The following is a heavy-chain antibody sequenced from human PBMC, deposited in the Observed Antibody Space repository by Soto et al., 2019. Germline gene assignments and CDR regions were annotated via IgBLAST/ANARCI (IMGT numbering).Heavy chain of an antibody. CDR1: GFTFRDYA. CDR2: IWHDGSNK. Sequence: QLVESGGGVVQPGRSLRLSCAASGFTFRDYAMHWVRQAPGKGLEWVAIIWHDGSNKYSADSVKGRFTISRDNSENILFLQMNSLRAEDTAMYPCVAAYPQLTAGSWGQGTLVTVSS. CDR3: VAAYPQLTAGS. J-gene: IGHJ4*02. D-gene: IGHD1-26*01. V-gene: IGHV3-33*01.